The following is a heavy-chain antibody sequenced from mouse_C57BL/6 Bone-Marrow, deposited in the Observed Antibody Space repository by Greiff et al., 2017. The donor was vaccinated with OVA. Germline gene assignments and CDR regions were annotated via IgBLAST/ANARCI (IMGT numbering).Heavy chain of an antibody. CDR1: GYSITSGYY. CDR2: ISYDGSN. D-gene: IGHD2-3*01. V-gene: IGHV3-6*01. CDR3: AREGYDYSDY. Sequence: EVQLVESGPGLVKPSQSLSLTCSVTGYSITSGYYWNWIRQFPGNKLERMGYISYDGSNNYNPSLKNRISFTRNTSNNQFFLKLNSVTTEDTATYYCAREGYDYSDYWGQGTTLTVSS. J-gene: IGHJ2*01.